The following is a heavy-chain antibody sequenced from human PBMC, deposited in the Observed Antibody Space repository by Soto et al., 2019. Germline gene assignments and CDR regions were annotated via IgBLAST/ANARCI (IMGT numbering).Heavy chain of an antibody. CDR3: ARGVRGYSYGPPFDAFDI. CDR2: IYSGGST. D-gene: IGHD5-18*01. V-gene: IGHV3-53*02. Sequence: EVQLVETGGGLIQPGGSLRLSCAASGFTVSSNYMSWVRQAPGKGLEWVSVIYSGGSTYYADSVKGRFTISRDNSKNTLYLKMNSLRAEDTAVYYCARGVRGYSYGPPFDAFDIWGQGTMVTVSS. CDR1: GFTVSSNY. J-gene: IGHJ3*02.